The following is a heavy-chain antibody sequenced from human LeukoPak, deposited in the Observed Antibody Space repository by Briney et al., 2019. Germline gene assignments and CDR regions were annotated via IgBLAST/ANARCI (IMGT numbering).Heavy chain of an antibody. CDR3: TSYGSGRKFDY. Sequence: GGSLRLSCAVSGFSFSDAWMSWVRQTPGKGLEWVGRIESKTDGGTTDYAALVKGRFTISRDDSTNTLYLQMNSLKSEDTAVYYCTSYGSGRKFDYWGQGVLVTVSS. J-gene: IGHJ4*02. CDR2: IESKTDGGTT. V-gene: IGHV3-15*04. CDR1: GFSFSDAW. D-gene: IGHD3-10*01.